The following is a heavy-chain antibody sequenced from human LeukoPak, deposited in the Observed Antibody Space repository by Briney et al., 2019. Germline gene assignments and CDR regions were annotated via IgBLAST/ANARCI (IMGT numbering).Heavy chain of an antibody. CDR1: GGSISGYY. D-gene: IGHD6-13*01. J-gene: IGHJ4*02. CDR3: ARHGSSWYYFDY. Sequence: SETLSLTCTVSGGSISGYYWSWIRQPPGKGLEWIGYVYYSGSTNYNPSLKSRVTISVDTSKNQFSLKLSSVTAADTAVYYCARHGSSWYYFDYWGQGTLVTVSS. V-gene: IGHV4-59*08. CDR2: VYYSGST.